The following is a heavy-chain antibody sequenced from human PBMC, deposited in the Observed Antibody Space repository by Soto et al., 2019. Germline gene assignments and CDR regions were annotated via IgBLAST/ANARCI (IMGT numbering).Heavy chain of an antibody. CDR3: ARQGEGYYYGMDV. J-gene: IGHJ6*02. V-gene: IGHV3-15*01. CDR2: IKTETEGDAT. CDR1: GFTFKTAW. Sequence: GGSLRLSCAASGFTFKTAWMSWVRQSPGKGLEWVARIKTETEGDATDYAALVEGRFTISRDDSKNTLHLQMNSLKTEDTAVYYCARQGEGYYYGMDVWGQGTTVTVSS.